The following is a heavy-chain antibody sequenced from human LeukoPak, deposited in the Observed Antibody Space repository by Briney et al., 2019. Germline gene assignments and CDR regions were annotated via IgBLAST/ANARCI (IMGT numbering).Heavy chain of an antibody. Sequence: GSLRLSCAASGFTSSSYGMHWVRQAPGKGLEWVAVIWYDGSNKYYADSVKGRFTISRDNSKNTLYLQMNSLRAEDTAVYYCVRNRHILTGYYSYWGQGTLVTVSS. J-gene: IGHJ4*02. CDR2: IWYDGSNK. V-gene: IGHV3-33*01. CDR3: VRNRHILTGYYSY. CDR1: GFTSSSYG. D-gene: IGHD3-9*01.